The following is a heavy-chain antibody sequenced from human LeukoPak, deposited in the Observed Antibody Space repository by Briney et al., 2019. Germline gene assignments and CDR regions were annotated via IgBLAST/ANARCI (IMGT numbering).Heavy chain of an antibody. CDR1: GFTFSSYA. CDR2: ISGSGGST. D-gene: IGHD4-11*01. Sequence: GGSLRLSCAASGFTFSSYAMSWVRQAPGKGLEWVSAISGSGGSTYYADSVKGRFTISRDNSKNTLYLQMNSLRAEDTAVYCCAKTLGGNYYHPLDYWGQGTLVTVSS. J-gene: IGHJ4*02. CDR3: AKTLGGNYYHPLDY. V-gene: IGHV3-23*01.